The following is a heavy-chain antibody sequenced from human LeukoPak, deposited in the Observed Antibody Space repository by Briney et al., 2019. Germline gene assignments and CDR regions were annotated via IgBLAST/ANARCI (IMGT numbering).Heavy chain of an antibody. Sequence: ASVKVSCKASGYTFTGYYMHWVRQAPGQGLEWMGWINPNSGGTKYAQTFKGRVTMTRDTSISTAYMELSSLRSDDTAVYYCARDGDTYGYYYYGLDVWGQRTTVTASS. V-gene: IGHV1-2*02. CDR2: INPNSGGT. CDR3: ARDGDTYGYYYYGLDV. D-gene: IGHD5-18*01. J-gene: IGHJ6*02. CDR1: GYTFTGYY.